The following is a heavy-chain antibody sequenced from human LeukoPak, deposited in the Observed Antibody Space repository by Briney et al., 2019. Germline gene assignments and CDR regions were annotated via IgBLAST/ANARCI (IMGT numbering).Heavy chain of an antibody. CDR3: ASYSSGWYRTWFDP. J-gene: IGHJ5*02. Sequence: PSETLSLTCTVSGGSISSSSYYWGWIRQPPGKGLEWIGSIYYSGSTYYNPSLKSRVTISVDTSKNQFSLKLSSVTAADTAVYYRASYSSGWYRTWFDPWGQGTLVTVSS. CDR2: IYYSGST. V-gene: IGHV4-39*01. CDR1: GGSISSSSYY. D-gene: IGHD6-19*01.